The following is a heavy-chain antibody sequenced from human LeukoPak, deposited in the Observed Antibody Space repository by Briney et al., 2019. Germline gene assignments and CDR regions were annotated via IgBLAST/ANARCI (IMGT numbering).Heavy chain of an antibody. V-gene: IGHV3-23*01. CDR3: AKVPGGNFFYYYYMDV. Sequence: GGSLRLSCAASGFTFSSYGMSWVRQAPGKGLEWVSAISGSSGSTYYADSVKGRFTISRDNSKNTLYLQMNSLRAEDTAVYYCAKVPGGNFFYYYYMDVWGKGTTVTISS. CDR2: ISGSSGST. J-gene: IGHJ6*03. CDR1: GFTFSSYG. D-gene: IGHD1-1*01.